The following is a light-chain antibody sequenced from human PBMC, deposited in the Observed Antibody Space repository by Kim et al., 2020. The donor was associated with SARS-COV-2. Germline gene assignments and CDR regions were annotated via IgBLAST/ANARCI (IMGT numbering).Light chain of an antibody. J-gene: IGKJ2*01. CDR1: QYISNH. Sequence: DIQMTQSPSSLPASVGDRVTITCRASQYISNHLNWYQHKPGKAPELLIYAATSLQSGVPSRFSGGGSGTDFTLTIISLQPEDFAAYYCQQGYRTPVTFGQGTKLEI. V-gene: IGKV1-39*01. CDR2: AAT. CDR3: QQGYRTPVT.